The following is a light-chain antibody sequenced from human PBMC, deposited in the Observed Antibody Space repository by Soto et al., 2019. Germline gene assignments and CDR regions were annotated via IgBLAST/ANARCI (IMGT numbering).Light chain of an antibody. J-gene: IGLJ1*01. CDR1: RSDVGSYNL. V-gene: IGLV2-23*01. CDR2: EGS. Sequence: QSVLTQPASVSGSPGQSITISWTGSRSDVGSYNLVSWYQQPLGKAPKLMIYEGSKRPSGVSNRFSGSKSGNTASLTISGLQAEDEADYYCCSYAGSSTLYVFGTGT. CDR3: CSYAGSSTLYV.